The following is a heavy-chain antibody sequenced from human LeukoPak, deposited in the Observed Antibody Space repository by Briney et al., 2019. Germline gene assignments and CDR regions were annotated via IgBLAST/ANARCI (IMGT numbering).Heavy chain of an antibody. Sequence: PSETLSLTCTVSGYTISSGYYWSWIRQPPGKGLEWIGYIYYSGSTYYNPSLKSRVTISVDTSKNQFSLKLSSVTAADTAVYYCARVGGYDILTGYYLMGAFDYWGQGTLVTVSS. CDR3: ARVGGYDILTGYYLMGAFDY. D-gene: IGHD3-9*01. J-gene: IGHJ4*02. CDR1: GYTISSGYY. CDR2: IYYSGST. V-gene: IGHV4-30-4*01.